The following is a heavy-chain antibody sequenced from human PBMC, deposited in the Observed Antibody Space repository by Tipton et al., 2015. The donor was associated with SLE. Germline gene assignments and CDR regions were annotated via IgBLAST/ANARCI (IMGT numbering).Heavy chain of an antibody. CDR3: ARVVVGAFDY. J-gene: IGHJ4*02. Sequence: QLVQSGAEVKKPGASVKVSCKASGYTFIHKGISWVRQAPGQGLEFMGWISVYNGYTNYAQKFQGRVTLTTDTSTSTAYMELRSLRSDDTAVYCCARVVVGAFDYWGQGTLVTVSS. CDR2: ISVYNGYT. D-gene: IGHD2-15*01. V-gene: IGHV1-18*01. CDR1: GYTFIHKG.